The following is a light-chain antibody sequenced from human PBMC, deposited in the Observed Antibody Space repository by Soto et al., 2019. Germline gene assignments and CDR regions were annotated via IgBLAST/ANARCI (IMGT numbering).Light chain of an antibody. J-gene: IGKJ1*01. V-gene: IGKV1-5*01. CDR2: DSS. Sequence: DIQLTQSPSTLSASVGDRVTITCRASQSIEYWLAWYQQKPGKVPKLLIYDSSTLASGVPSRFGGSGSGTEFTLTISGLQPDDFATYYCHSGTFGQGTRVEL. CDR3: HSGT. CDR1: QSIEYW.